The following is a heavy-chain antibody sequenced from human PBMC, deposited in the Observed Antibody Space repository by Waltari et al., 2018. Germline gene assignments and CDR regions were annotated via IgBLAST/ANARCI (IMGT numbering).Heavy chain of an antibody. CDR2: IYSGGDA. CDR3: ARGDERLARYHFDD. CDR1: AGSINSDPSY. Sequence: QVLLQESGPGLVKPSQTLSPPCTVPAGSINSDPSYWSWIRQPAGKGLEWIGRIYSGGDARYSPSLERRVAISVDRSKNQFSLTIFSVNAADAAVYYCARGDERLARYHFDDWGQGTQVIVSS. J-gene: IGHJ4*02. D-gene: IGHD6-25*01. V-gene: IGHV4-61*02.